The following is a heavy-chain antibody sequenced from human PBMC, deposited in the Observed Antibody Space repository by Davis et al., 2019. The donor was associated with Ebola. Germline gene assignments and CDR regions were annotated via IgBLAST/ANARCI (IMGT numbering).Heavy chain of an antibody. CDR2: TRNKASSYST. CDR3: AGGSTFYYYMNM. CDR1: GFTFSDHF. V-gene: IGHV3-72*01. Sequence: PGGSLRLSCVASGFTFSDHFMDWVRQAPGKGLEWVARTRNKASSYSTEYAASVKGRFTISRDDSKNSLSLQMNSLKTEDTAVYYCAGGSTFYYYMNMWGKGTTVTVSS. J-gene: IGHJ6*03.